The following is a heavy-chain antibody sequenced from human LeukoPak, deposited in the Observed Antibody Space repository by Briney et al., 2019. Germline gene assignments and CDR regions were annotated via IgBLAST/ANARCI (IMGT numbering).Heavy chain of an antibody. Sequence: GGSLRLSCAASGFTFSSYSMNWVRQAPGKGLEWVSGISWNSGSIGYADSVKGRFTISRDNAKNSLYLQMNSLRAEDTALYYCARGYYSDTSGSLGWFDPWGQGTLVTVSS. J-gene: IGHJ5*02. CDR1: GFTFSSYS. CDR3: ARGYYSDTSGSLGWFDP. V-gene: IGHV3-9*01. CDR2: ISWNSGSI. D-gene: IGHD3-22*01.